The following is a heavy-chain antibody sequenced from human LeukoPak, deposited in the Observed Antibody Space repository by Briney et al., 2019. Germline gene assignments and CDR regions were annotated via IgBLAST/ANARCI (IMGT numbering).Heavy chain of an antibody. Sequence: SETLSLTCTVSGGSISSYYWSWLRQPPGKGLEWIGYIYYSGSTNYNPSLKSRVTISVDTSKNQFSLKLSSVTAADTAVYYCARHVGGYYFYFDYWGQGTLVTVSS. CDR2: IYYSGST. D-gene: IGHD3-22*01. CDR3: ARHVGGYYFYFDY. V-gene: IGHV4-59*08. J-gene: IGHJ4*02. CDR1: GGSISSYY.